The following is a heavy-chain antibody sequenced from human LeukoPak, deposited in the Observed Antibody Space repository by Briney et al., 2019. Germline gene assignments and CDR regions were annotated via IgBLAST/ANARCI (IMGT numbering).Heavy chain of an antibody. J-gene: IGHJ4*02. V-gene: IGHV3-21*01. D-gene: IGHD3-10*01. CDR2: IRSSSSYI. Sequence: GGSLRLSCAASGITFTSYSMNWVRQAPGKGREWVSSIRSSSSYICYADSVKGRFAISRDNGKNSMYLQMHSMRAEDTAVYYCAWGSYGSGGDHDYWGQGTLVTVSS. CDR1: GITFTSYS. CDR3: AWGSYGSGGDHDY.